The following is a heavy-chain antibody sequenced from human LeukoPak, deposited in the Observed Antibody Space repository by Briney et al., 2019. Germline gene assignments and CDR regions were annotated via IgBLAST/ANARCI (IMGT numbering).Heavy chain of an antibody. J-gene: IGHJ4*02. Sequence: ASVKVSCKASGYTFTDYFIHWVRQAPGQGLEWMGRISSNSGGTEFAQRFQGRVTMTRDTSINTAYMELSRLRSDDTAVYYCARDLSSTANWEFDYWGQGTLVTVSS. D-gene: IGHD7-27*01. CDR3: ARDLSSTANWEFDY. V-gene: IGHV1-2*06. CDR1: GYTFTDYF. CDR2: ISSNSGGT.